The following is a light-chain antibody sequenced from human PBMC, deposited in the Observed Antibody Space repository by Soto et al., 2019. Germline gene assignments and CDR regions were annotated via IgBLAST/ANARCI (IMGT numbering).Light chain of an antibody. CDR1: SSDVGGYNY. Sequence: QSVLTQPASVSGSPGQSITISCTGTSSDVGGYNYVSWYRHHPAKAPKPMIYEVSNRPSGVSNRFSGSKSDNTASLTISGHQAGDESYYYCSSYTSSSTVVFGGGTTLTVL. J-gene: IGLJ2*01. V-gene: IGLV2-14*01. CDR3: SSYTSSSTVV. CDR2: EVS.